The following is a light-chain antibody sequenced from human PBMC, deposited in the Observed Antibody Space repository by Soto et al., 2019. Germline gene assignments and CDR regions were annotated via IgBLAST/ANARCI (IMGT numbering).Light chain of an antibody. J-gene: IGKJ3*01. CDR2: DTS. CDR3: QQRSNWPLT. V-gene: IGKV3-11*01. Sequence: EIVLIQSPATLSLSPGERATLSCRASQSVRNYLAWYQQKPGQSPRLLIYDTSNRATDVPARFSGSGSGTDFTLTISSLEPEDFAVYFCQQRSNWPLTFGPGTKVDIK. CDR1: QSVRNY.